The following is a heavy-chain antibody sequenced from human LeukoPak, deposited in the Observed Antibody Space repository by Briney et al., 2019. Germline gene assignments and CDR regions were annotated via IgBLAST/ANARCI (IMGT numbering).Heavy chain of an antibody. J-gene: IGHJ4*02. D-gene: IGHD3-3*01. Sequence: AASVKVSCKASGYTFTSYGISWVRQAPGQGLEWMGGIIPIFGTANYAQKFQGRVTITADESTSTAYMELSSLRSEDTAVYYCASPLRFLEWLPFDYWGQGTLVTVSS. V-gene: IGHV1-69*13. CDR1: GYTFTSYG. CDR3: ASPLRFLEWLPFDY. CDR2: IIPIFGTA.